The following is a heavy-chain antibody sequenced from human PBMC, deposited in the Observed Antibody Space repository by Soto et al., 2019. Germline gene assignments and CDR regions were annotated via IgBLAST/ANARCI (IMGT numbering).Heavy chain of an antibody. CDR1: GGTFRRYA. J-gene: IGHJ5*02. CDR3: AREQVANNWFDP. Sequence: SVKVSCQASGGTFRRYAISWVRQAPGQGLEWMGGIIPIFGTAKYAQKFQGRVTITADKSTSTAYMELSSLRSEDTAVYYCAREQVANNWFDPWAQGTLVTVSS. CDR2: IIPIFGTA. D-gene: IGHD2-15*01. V-gene: IGHV1-69*06.